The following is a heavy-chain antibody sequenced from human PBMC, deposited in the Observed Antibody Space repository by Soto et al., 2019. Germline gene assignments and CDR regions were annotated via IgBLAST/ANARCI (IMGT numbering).Heavy chain of an antibody. CDR3: ARDRLAARLGWFDP. D-gene: IGHD6-6*01. Sequence: QVQLVESGGGVVQPGRSLRLSCAASGFTFSSYGMHWVRQAPGKGLEWVAVIWYDGSNKYYADSVKGRFTISRDNSKNTLYLQMNCLRAEDTAVYYCARDRLAARLGWFDPWGQGTLVTVSS. V-gene: IGHV3-33*01. J-gene: IGHJ5*02. CDR1: GFTFSSYG. CDR2: IWYDGSNK.